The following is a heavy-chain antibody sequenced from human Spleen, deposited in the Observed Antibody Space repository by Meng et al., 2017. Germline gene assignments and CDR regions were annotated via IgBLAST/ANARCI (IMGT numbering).Heavy chain of an antibody. CDR2: IRSKANSYAT. V-gene: IGHV3-73*01. J-gene: IGHJ5*02. CDR1: GFTFSSYW. Sequence: EVQLVESGGGLVKPGGSLRLSCAASGFTFSSYWMHWVRQASGKGLEWVGRIRSKANSYATAYAASVKGRFTISRDDSKNTAYLQMNSLKTEDTAVYYCTTLPLFDPWGQGTLVTVSS. CDR3: TTLPLFDP.